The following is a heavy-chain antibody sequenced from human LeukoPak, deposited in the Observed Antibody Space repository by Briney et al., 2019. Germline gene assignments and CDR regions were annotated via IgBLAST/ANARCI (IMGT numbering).Heavy chain of an antibody. CDR1: GFTFSSCW. V-gene: IGHV3-7*01. D-gene: IGHD4-17*01. CDR2: IKQDGSET. CDR3: ARERLDYGGAFDI. J-gene: IGHJ3*02. Sequence: GGSLRLSCAASGFTFSSCWMTWVRRAPGKGPEWVANIKQDGSETYYVDSVKGRFTISRDNAKNSLYLQMNSLRAEDTAVYYCARERLDYGGAFDIWGQGTMVTVSS.